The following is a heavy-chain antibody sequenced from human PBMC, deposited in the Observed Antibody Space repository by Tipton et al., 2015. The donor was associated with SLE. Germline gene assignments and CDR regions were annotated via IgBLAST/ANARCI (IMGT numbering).Heavy chain of an antibody. D-gene: IGHD3-10*01. J-gene: IGHJ4*02. CDR3: ARVGSGVDY. V-gene: IGHV4-59*01. CDR1: GDSITTYY. CDR2: IYYSGST. Sequence: TLSLTCSVSGDSITTYYWTWIRQPPGKGLEWIGYIYYSGSTNYNPSLKSRVTISVDTSKNQFSLKLSSVTAADTAVYYCARVGSGVDYWGQGTLVTVSS.